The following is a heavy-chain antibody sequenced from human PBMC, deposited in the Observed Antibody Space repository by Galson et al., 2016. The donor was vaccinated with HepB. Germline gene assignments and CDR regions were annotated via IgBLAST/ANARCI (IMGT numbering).Heavy chain of an antibody. CDR2: INADGTT. D-gene: IGHD6-19*01. CDR3: ARDTSGWSRDY. Sequence: SLRLSCAVSGFTVSNHYISWVRQAPGKGLEWVSIINADGTTDYRDSVKGRFTISRDDAKNSLYLQMNGLRAEDTAVYFCARDTSGWSRDYWGRGTLVIVSS. V-gene: IGHV3-66*01. CDR1: GFTVSNHY. J-gene: IGHJ4*02.